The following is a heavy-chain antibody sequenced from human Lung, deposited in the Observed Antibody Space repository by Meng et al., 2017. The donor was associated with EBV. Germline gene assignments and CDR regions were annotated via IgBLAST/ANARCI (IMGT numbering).Heavy chain of an antibody. Sequence: VQLQESGPGLVKPSVTLSLSCAVSCGSSSSSNWWSWVRQAPGKGLEWIGEIYHSGSTNYNPSLKSRVTIPVDKSKNQFSLKLSSVTAADTAVYYCASFPPPGKQWLVADYWGQGTLVTVSS. V-gene: IGHV4-4*02. CDR2: IYHSGST. CDR3: ASFPPPGKQWLVADY. CDR1: CGSSSSSNW. J-gene: IGHJ4*02. D-gene: IGHD6-19*01.